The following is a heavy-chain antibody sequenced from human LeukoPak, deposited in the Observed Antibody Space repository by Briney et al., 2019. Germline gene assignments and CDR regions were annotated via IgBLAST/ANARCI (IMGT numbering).Heavy chain of an antibody. CDR1: GFTFSSYW. V-gene: IGHV3-7*03. J-gene: IGHJ4*02. CDR2: IKQDGSEK. D-gene: IGHD6-13*01. CDR3: AKGTSSWHEFDS. Sequence: GGSLRLSCAASGFTFSSYWMSWVRQAPGKGLEWVANIKQDGSEKYYVDSVKGRFTISRDNSKNYLYLQMNSLRAEDTALYYCAKGTSSWHEFDSWGQGTLVTVSS.